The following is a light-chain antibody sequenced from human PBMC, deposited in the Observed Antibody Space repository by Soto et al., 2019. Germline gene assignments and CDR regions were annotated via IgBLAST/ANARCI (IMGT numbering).Light chain of an antibody. V-gene: IGKV1-5*03. CDR2: KAS. CDR3: QHYNSYSEA. J-gene: IGKJ1*01. CDR1: QTISSW. Sequence: DIQRTQYPSTLSGSVGDRATITGRASQTISSWLAWYQQKPGKASKLLIYKASTLKSGVTSRFSGSGSGTEFTLTISSLQPDDFATYYCQHYNSYSEAFGQGTKVDIK.